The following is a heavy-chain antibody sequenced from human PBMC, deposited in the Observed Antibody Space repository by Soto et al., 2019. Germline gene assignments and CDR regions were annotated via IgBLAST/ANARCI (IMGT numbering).Heavy chain of an antibody. V-gene: IGHV7-4-1*01. Sequence: ASVKVSCKASGYTFTSYAMNWVRQAPGQGLEWMGWINTNTGNPTYAQGFTGRFVFSLDTSVSTAYLQICSLKAEDTAVYYCAREGDCISTSCPRGYYYYGMEVWGQGTTVTVSS. J-gene: IGHJ6*02. D-gene: IGHD2-2*01. CDR3: AREGDCISTSCPRGYYYYGMEV. CDR1: GYTFTSYA. CDR2: INTNTGNP.